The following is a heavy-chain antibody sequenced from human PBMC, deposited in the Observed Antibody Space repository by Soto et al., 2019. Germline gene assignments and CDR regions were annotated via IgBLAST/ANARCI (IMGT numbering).Heavy chain of an antibody. CDR1: GFTFSSYA. D-gene: IGHD2-15*01. V-gene: IGHV3-23*01. Sequence: GGSLRLSCAASGFTFSSYAMSWVRQAPGKGLEWVSAISGSGGSTYYADSVKGRFTISRDNSKNTLYLQMNSLRAEDTAVYYFAKETPIVVVVAATRFLDYWGQGTLFTVSS. CDR2: ISGSGGST. CDR3: AKETPIVVVVAATRFLDY. J-gene: IGHJ4*02.